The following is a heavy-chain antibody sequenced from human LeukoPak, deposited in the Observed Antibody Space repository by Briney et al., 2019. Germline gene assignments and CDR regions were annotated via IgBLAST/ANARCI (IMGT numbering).Heavy chain of an antibody. V-gene: IGHV4-31*03. Sequence: SQTLSPTCTVSGDSISSGGYYWSWIRQHPGKGLEWIGYIYYSGSTYYNPSLKSRVTISVDTSKNQFSLKLSSVTAADTAVYYCARSSSGWYLDYWGQGTLVTVSS. J-gene: IGHJ4*02. D-gene: IGHD6-19*01. CDR3: ARSSSGWYLDY. CDR1: GDSISSGGYY. CDR2: IYYSGST.